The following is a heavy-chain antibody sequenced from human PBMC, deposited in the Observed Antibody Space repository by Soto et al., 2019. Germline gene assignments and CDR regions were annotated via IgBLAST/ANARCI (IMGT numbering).Heavy chain of an antibody. V-gene: IGHV3-21*01. CDR3: ARARDVLRFLEWLLDP. Sequence: GGSLRLSCAASGFTFSSYSMNWVRQAPGKGLEWVSSISSSSSYIYYADSVKGRFTISRDNAKNSLYLQMNSLGAEDTAVYYCARARDVLRFLEWLLDPWGQGTLVTVSS. CDR2: ISSSSSYI. CDR1: GFTFSSYS. D-gene: IGHD3-3*01. J-gene: IGHJ5*02.